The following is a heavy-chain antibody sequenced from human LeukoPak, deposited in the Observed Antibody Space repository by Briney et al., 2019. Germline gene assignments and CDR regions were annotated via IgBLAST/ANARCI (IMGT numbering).Heavy chain of an antibody. Sequence: TGESLKISCKGSGYSFTSYWIGWVRQMPGEGLGWMGIIYPGDSDTRYSPSFQGQVTISADKSISTAYLQWSSLKASDTAMYYCARYSYDSSGYYDYWGQGTLVTVSS. CDR2: IYPGDSDT. CDR1: GYSFTSYW. J-gene: IGHJ4*02. V-gene: IGHV5-51*01. D-gene: IGHD3-22*01. CDR3: ARYSYDSSGYYDY.